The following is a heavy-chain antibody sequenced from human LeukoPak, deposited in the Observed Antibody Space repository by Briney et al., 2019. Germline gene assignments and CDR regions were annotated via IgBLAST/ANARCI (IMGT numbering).Heavy chain of an antibody. J-gene: IGHJ6*03. CDR1: GGTFSSYA. D-gene: IGHD2-2*01. Sequence: GASVKVSCKASGGTFSSYAISWVRQAPGQGLEWMGGIIPIFGTANYAQKFQGRVTITADKSTSTAYMELSSLRSEDTAVYYCAGGTAANFVAYYYYYSMDVWGKGTTVTISS. V-gene: IGHV1-69*06. CDR3: AGGTAANFVAYYYYYSMDV. CDR2: IIPIFGTA.